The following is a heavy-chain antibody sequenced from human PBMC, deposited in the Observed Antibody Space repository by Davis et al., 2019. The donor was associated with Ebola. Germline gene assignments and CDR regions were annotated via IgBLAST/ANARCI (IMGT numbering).Heavy chain of an antibody. D-gene: IGHD3-3*01. J-gene: IGHJ4*02. V-gene: IGHV3-21*04. CDR1: GFTFSSYS. CDR3: ARWSILGQ. Sequence: PGGSLRLSCAASGFTFSSYSMNWVRQAPGKGLEWVSSISSSSSYIYYADSVKGRFTISRDDSKNTAYLQMNSLKTEDTAVYYCARWSILGQWGQGTLVTVSS. CDR2: ISSSSSYI.